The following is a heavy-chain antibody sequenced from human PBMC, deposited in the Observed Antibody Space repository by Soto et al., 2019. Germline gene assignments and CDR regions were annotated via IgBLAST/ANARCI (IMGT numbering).Heavy chain of an antibody. CDR2: IYHRGST. V-gene: IGHV4-4*02. D-gene: IGHD6-13*01. CDR3: ARVKLAAAGTLDAFDI. Sequence: AENLSHNCAVSGGSIPSRNWRGRVSQPPGMGLEWIGEIYHRGSTNYHPSLKSRVTISVDKSKNQFSLKLSSVTAADTAVYYCARVKLAAAGTLDAFDIWGQGTMVT. CDR1: GGSIPSRNW. J-gene: IGHJ3*02.